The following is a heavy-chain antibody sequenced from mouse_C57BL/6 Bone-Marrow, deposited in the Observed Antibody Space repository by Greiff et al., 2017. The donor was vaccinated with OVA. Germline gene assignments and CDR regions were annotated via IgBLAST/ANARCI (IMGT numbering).Heavy chain of an antibody. CDR2: ISDGGSYT. J-gene: IGHJ3*01. Sequence: EVHLVESGGGLVKPGGSLKLSCAASGFTFSSYAMSWVRQTPEKRLEWVATISDGGSYTYYPDNVKGRFTISRDNAKNNLYLQMSHLKSEDTAMYYCARDLGYYDLFAYWGQGTLVTVSA. CDR3: ARDLGYYDLFAY. CDR1: GFTFSSYA. V-gene: IGHV5-4*01. D-gene: IGHD2-4*01.